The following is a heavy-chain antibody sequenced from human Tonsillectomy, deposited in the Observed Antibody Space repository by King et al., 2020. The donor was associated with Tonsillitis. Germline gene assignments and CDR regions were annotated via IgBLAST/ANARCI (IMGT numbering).Heavy chain of an antibody. J-gene: IGHJ1*01. CDR3: ARPPQNRGDNLSGAFEF. D-gene: IGHD1-1*01. CDR2: IFPFDSDA. Sequence: QLVQSGVEVKKPGEPLKISCQGLGDNFAMHWIAWVRQMPGKGLEWIGIIFPFDSDARYSPSFQGQVTLSVDKSADTAYLQWSSLRVSDTAVYYCARPPQNRGDNLSGAFEFWGQGTQV. V-gene: IGHV5-51*01. CDR1: GDNFAMHW.